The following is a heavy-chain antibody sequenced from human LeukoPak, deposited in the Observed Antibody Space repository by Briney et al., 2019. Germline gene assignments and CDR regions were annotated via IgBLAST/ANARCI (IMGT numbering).Heavy chain of an antibody. CDR1: GGSISSYY. Sequence: PSETLSLTCTVSGGSISSYYWSWIRQPPGKGLEWIGYIYYSGSTNYNPSLKSRVTISVDTSKNQFSLKLSSVTAADTAVYYCARSITGTTWYFDLWGRGTLVTVSS. CDR3: ARSITGTTWYFDL. CDR2: IYYSGST. V-gene: IGHV4-59*01. J-gene: IGHJ2*01. D-gene: IGHD1-7*01.